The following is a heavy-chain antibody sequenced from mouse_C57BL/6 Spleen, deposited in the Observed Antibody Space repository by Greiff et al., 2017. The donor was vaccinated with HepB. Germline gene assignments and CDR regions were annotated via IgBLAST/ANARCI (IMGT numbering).Heavy chain of an antibody. J-gene: IGHJ3*01. V-gene: IGHV1-55*01. CDR2: IYPGSGST. CDR3: AREDGTTVVAPFAY. Sequence: QVQLQQPGAELVKPGASVKMSCKASGYTFTSYWITWVKQRPGQGLEWIGDIYPGSGSTNYNEKFKSKATLTVDTSSSTAYMQLSSLTSEDSAVYYCAREDGTTVVAPFAYWGQGTLVTVSA. CDR1: GYTFTSYW. D-gene: IGHD1-1*01.